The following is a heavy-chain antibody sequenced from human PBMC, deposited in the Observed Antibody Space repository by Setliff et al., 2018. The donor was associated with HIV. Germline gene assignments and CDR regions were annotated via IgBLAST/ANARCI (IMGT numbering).Heavy chain of an antibody. V-gene: IGHV1-46*01. Sequence: ASVKVSCKASGYTFTSHYMHWVRQAPGQGLEWMGIINPSGGSTSYAQKFQGRVTMTRDTSTSTVYMELSSLRSEDTAVYYCARDRETIFGVVILPDDAFDIWGQGTMVTVSS. D-gene: IGHD3-3*01. CDR3: ARDRETIFGVVILPDDAFDI. CDR2: INPSGGST. J-gene: IGHJ3*02. CDR1: GYTFTSHY.